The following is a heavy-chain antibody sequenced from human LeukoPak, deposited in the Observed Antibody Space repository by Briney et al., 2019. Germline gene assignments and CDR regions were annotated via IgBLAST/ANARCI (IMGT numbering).Heavy chain of an antibody. D-gene: IGHD6-19*01. V-gene: IGHV1-2*02. Sequence: ASVKVSCKASGYTFTGYYMHRVRQAPGQGLEWMGWINPNSGGANYAQKFQGRVTMTRDTSISTAYMELSRLRSDDTAVYYCARDRRTIGPYSSGWFGWFDPWGQGTLVTVSS. CDR1: GYTFTGYY. CDR2: INPNSGGA. J-gene: IGHJ5*02. CDR3: ARDRRTIGPYSSGWFGWFDP.